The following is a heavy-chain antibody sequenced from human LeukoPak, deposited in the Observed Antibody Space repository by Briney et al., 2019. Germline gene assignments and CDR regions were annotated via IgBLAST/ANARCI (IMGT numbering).Heavy chain of an antibody. CDR1: GYTFTSYG. V-gene: IGHV1-46*01. CDR3: ARASKFDYFDY. D-gene: IGHD3-10*02. Sequence: ASVKVSCKASGYTFTSYGISWVRQAPGQGLEWMGIINPSGGSTSYAQKFQGRVTMTRDMSTSTVYMELSSLRSEDTAVYYCARASKFDYFDYWGQGTLVTVSS. J-gene: IGHJ4*02. CDR2: INPSGGST.